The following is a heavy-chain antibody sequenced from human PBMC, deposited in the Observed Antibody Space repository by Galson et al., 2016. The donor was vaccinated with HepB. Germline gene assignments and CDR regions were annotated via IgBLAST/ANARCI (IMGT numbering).Heavy chain of an antibody. J-gene: IGHJ4*02. CDR2: ISNGGSTK. D-gene: IGHD7-27*01. CDR1: GFIFSDYY. CDR3: ARDLTGADY. Sequence: SLRLSCAPSGFIFSDYYMSWIRQAPGKGLEWVSYISNGGSTKYYADSVKGRFTISRDNAKNSLFLQMNSLRVEDTAIYYCARDLTGADYWGQGTLVTVSS. V-gene: IGHV3-11*04.